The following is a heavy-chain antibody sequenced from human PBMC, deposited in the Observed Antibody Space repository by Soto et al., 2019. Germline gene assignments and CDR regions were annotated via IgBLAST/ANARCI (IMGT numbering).Heavy chain of an antibody. Sequence: GASVQVSCKASGYTFTTYTIHWVRQVPGQRPEWMGWIIAGSGGTKYSQNFQGRVTITRDTSASTAYMELSSLTSEDTAVYYCARESATHYNTGGNWFDPWGQGTLVTVSS. D-gene: IGHD3-10*01. V-gene: IGHV1-3*01. CDR2: IIAGSGGT. J-gene: IGHJ5*02. CDR3: ARESATHYNTGGNWFDP. CDR1: GYTFTTYT.